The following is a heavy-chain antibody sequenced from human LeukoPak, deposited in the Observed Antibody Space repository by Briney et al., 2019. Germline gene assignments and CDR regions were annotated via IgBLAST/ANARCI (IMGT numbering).Heavy chain of an antibody. D-gene: IGHD3-10*01. J-gene: IGHJ6*02. Sequence: GSVRVSCKASGYTFTDYYMHWVRQAPGQRLEWMGWINPYSGGTDYAQKFQGRVTMARDTSISTAYMEVSRLRPDDTAVYYCARPMVRGVIFDGMDVWGQGTTVTVSS. CDR2: INPYSGGT. CDR3: ARPMVRGVIFDGMDV. V-gene: IGHV1-2*02. CDR1: GYTFTDYY.